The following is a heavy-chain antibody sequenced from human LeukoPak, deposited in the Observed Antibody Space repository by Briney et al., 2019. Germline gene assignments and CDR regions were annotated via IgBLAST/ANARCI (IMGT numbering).Heavy chain of an antibody. CDR2: IKEDGSEI. V-gene: IGHV3-7*03. CDR3: ARGAGYNYPYYFDY. J-gene: IGHJ4*02. CDR1: GFIFNNYW. D-gene: IGHD5-24*01. Sequence: PGGSLRLSCAASGFIFNNYWMTWVRQTPGKGLEFVVNIKEDGSEIFYLDSVKGRFTISRDNSKNTLYLQMNSLRAEDTAVYYCARGAGYNYPYYFDYWGQGTLVTVSS.